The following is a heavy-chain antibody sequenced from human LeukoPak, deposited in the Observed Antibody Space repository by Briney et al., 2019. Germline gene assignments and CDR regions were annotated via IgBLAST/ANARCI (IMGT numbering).Heavy chain of an antibody. CDR2: IYYSGST. CDR3: AREVGATTSVAFDI. Sequence: WVRQTPGKGLEWIGSIYYSGSTYYNPSLKSRVTISVDTSKNQFSLKLSSVTAADTAVYYCAREVGATTSVAFDIWGQGTMVTVSS. V-gene: IGHV4-39*07. D-gene: IGHD1-26*01. J-gene: IGHJ3*02.